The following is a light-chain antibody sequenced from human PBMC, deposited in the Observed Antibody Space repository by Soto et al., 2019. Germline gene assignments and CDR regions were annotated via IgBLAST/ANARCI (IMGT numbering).Light chain of an antibody. CDR3: QQCYTTLLT. J-gene: IGKJ4*01. CDR1: QSISTY. V-gene: IGKV1-39*01. CDR2: AAS. Sequence: DIQMTQSPSSLSASVGDRVTITCRASQSISTYLNWYQKKPGKAPRLLIYAASSLQSGVPSRFSGSGSGTDFTLTISSLQPEDFATYYCQQCYTTLLTFGGGTKVDIK.